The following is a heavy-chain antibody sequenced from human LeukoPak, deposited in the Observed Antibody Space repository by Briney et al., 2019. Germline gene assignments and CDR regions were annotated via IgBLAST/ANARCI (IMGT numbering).Heavy chain of an antibody. Sequence: PGGSLRLSCAASGFTFSSYGMHWVRQAPGKGLEWVAVIWYDGSNKYYADSVKGRFTISRDNSKNTLYPQMNSLRAEDTAVYYCVRVTHSSYSYGYGHGDYWGQGTLVTVSS. CDR2: IWYDGSNK. CDR3: VRVTHSSYSYGYGHGDY. D-gene: IGHD5-18*01. V-gene: IGHV3-33*08. CDR1: GFTFSSYG. J-gene: IGHJ4*02.